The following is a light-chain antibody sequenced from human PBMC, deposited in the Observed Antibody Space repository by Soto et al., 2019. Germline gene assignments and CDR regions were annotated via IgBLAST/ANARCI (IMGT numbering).Light chain of an antibody. CDR3: SSYTSSSTSVI. V-gene: IGLV2-14*03. Sequence: QSALTQPASVSGSPGQSITISCTGTSSDVGGYNSVSWYHQHPGEAPKLMIYDVSNRPSGVSNRFSGSKSGNTASLTISGLQAEDEADYYCSSYTSSSTSVIFGGGTKLTVL. CDR1: SSDVGGYNS. CDR2: DVS. J-gene: IGLJ2*01.